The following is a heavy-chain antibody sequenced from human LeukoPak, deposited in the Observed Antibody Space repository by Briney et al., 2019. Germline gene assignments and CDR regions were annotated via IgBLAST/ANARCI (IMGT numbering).Heavy chain of an antibody. CDR1: GYTFTGYY. J-gene: IGHJ4*02. D-gene: IGHD2-15*01. CDR3: ARSNIVVVVAATHPFDY. V-gene: IGHV1-2*02. Sequence: GASVKVSCKASGYTFTGYYMHWVRQAPGQGLEWMGWINPNSGSTNYAQKFQGRVTMTRDTSISTAYMELSRLRSDDTAVYYCARSNIVVVVAATHPFDYWGQGTLVTVSS. CDR2: INPNSGST.